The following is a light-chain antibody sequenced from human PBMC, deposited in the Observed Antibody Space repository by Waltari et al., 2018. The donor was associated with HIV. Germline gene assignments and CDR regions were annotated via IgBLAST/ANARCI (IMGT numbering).Light chain of an antibody. CDR1: SSNIEFNY. CDR2: KND. Sequence: QSVLTQPPSASGTPGQMVTISCSGSSSNIEFNYVYWYQQVPGTAPKLLIYKNDQWPSGVPDRFSASKSGTSASLVISGLRSEDEADYYCAAWDDRLSGRVFGTGTRVTVL. V-gene: IGLV1-47*01. CDR3: AAWDDRLSGRV. J-gene: IGLJ1*01.